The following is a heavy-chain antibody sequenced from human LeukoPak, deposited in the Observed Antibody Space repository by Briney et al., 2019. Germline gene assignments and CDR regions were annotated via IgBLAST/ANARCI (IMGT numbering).Heavy chain of an antibody. CDR1: GYTFTGYY. D-gene: IGHD6-13*01. V-gene: IGHV1-2*02. Sequence: ASVKVSCKASGYTFTGYYMHWVRQAPGQGLEWMGWINPNSGGTNYAQKFQGRVTMTRDTSISTAYMELSRLRSDDTAVYYCARDVLIAAAGTAGAFDIWGQGTMVTVSS. J-gene: IGHJ3*02. CDR3: ARDVLIAAAGTAGAFDI. CDR2: INPNSGGT.